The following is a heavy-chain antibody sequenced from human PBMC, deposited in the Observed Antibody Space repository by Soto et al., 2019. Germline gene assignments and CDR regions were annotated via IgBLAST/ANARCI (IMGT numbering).Heavy chain of an antibody. CDR3: AYSQRELH. D-gene: IGHD1-26*01. Sequence: QVQLVESGGGVVXXXXXLRLSCAASGFTFSSYGMHWVRQAPGKGLEWVAVISYDGSNKYYADSVKGRFTISRDNSKNTLYLQMNSLRPEDTAVYYCAYSQRELHWGQGTLVTVSS. CDR1: GFTFSSYG. CDR2: ISYDGSNK. V-gene: IGHV3-30*03. J-gene: IGHJ4*02.